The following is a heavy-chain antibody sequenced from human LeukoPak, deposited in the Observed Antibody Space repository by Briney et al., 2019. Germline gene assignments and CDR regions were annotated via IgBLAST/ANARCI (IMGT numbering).Heavy chain of an antibody. CDR3: AMDYGGDSAAFDI. Sequence: PSETLSLTCAVYGESFSGYFWGWIRQPPGKGLEWIGEINDRGSTNYNPSLKSRVIISVDRSKRQFSLELRSVTAADTGVYFCAMDYGGDSAAFDIWGQGTTVTVST. CDR2: INDRGST. CDR1: GESFSGYF. D-gene: IGHD4-23*01. J-gene: IGHJ3*02. V-gene: IGHV4-34*01.